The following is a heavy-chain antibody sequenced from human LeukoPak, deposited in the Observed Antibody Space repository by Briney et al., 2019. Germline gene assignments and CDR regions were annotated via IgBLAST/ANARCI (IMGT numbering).Heavy chain of an antibody. CDR3: ARGLVKGMIRD. D-gene: IGHD3-22*01. V-gene: IGHV1-2*02. J-gene: IGHJ4*02. Sequence: ASVKVSCKASGFTFTDYYIHWVRQAPGQGLEWMGWINPDSGDTNYAQKFQGRVTMTRATSTTTAYMELTSLRSDDTAVYYCARGLVKGMIRDWGQGTLVTVSS. CDR2: INPDSGDT. CDR1: GFTFTDYY.